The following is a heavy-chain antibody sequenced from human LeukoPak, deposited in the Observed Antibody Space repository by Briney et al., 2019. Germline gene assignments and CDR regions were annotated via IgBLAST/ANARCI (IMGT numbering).Heavy chain of an antibody. CDR3: ARDLLAEYYYGSGSYSLGY. J-gene: IGHJ4*02. V-gene: IGHV1-69*04. CDR1: GGTFSNYT. Sequence: SVKVSCKASGGTFSNYTISWVRQAPGQGLEWMGRIIPILGIANYAQKFQGRVTITADKSTSTAYMELSSLRSEDTAVYYCARDLLAEYYYGSGSYSLGYWGQGTLVTVSS. CDR2: IIPILGIA. D-gene: IGHD3-10*01.